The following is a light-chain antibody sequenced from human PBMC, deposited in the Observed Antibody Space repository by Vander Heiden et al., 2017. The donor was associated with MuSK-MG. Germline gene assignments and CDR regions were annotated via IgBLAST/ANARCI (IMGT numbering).Light chain of an antibody. CDR1: SSNIGAGYD. V-gene: IGLV1-40*01. CDR3: QSYDSSLSGYV. CDR2: GNS. Sequence: QSVLTPPPSVSGAPAQRVTISCTGSSSNIGAGYDVHWYQQLPGTAPKLLIYGNSNRPSGVPDRFSGSKSGTSASLAITGLQAEDEADYYCQSYDSSLSGYVFGTGTKVTVL. J-gene: IGLJ1*01.